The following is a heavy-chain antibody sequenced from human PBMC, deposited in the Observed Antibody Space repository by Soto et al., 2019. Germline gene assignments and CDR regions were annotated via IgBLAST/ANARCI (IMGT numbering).Heavy chain of an antibody. CDR2: INSDGSSS. V-gene: IGHV3-74*01. Sequence: EVQLVESGGGLVQPGGSLRLSCAASGLTFTSYWMHWVRQAPGKGLVWLSRINSDGSSSSYADSVKGRFSISRDNAKNTLYLQMNSLRAEDTAVYYCERGTRTPSTWYSGWGQGTLVTVSS. CDR1: GLTFTSYW. D-gene: IGHD6-13*01. CDR3: ERGTRTPSTWYSG. J-gene: IGHJ4*02.